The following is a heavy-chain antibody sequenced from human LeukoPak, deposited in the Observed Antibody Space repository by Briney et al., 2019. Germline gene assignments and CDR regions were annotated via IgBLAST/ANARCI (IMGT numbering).Heavy chain of an antibody. Sequence: SETLSLTCTVSGGSISSSSYYWGWIRQPPGKGLEWIGSIYYSGSTYYNPSLKSRVTISVDTSKNQFSLKLSSVTAADTAVYYCARVRQQLVRGYYYYYMDVWGKGTTVTVSS. CDR2: IYYSGST. CDR1: GGSISSSSYY. V-gene: IGHV4-39*07. D-gene: IGHD6-13*01. J-gene: IGHJ6*03. CDR3: ARVRQQLVRGYYYYYMDV.